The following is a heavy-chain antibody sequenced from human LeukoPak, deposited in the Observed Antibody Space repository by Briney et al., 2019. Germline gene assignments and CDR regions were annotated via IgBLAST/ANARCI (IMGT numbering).Heavy chain of an antibody. J-gene: IGHJ4*02. CDR3: ARRSSSSWLHYFDY. D-gene: IGHD6-13*01. Sequence: KHGESLKISCKGSGYSFSNYWIGWGRQMPGKGLEWMGIIFPGDSDTRYSPSFQGQVTIPADKSISTAYLQWSSLKASDTAIYYCARRSSSSWLHYFDYWGQGTLVTVSS. CDR1: GYSFSNYW. V-gene: IGHV5-51*01. CDR2: IFPGDSDT.